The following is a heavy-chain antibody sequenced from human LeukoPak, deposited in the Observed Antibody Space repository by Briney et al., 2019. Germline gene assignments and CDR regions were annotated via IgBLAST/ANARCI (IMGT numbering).Heavy chain of an antibody. J-gene: IGHJ4*02. V-gene: IGHV1-18*01. D-gene: IGHD6-19*01. CDR2: ISAYNGNT. CDR1: GYTFTSYG. CDR3: ARGRYGQQWLVEEGSWFDY. Sequence: ASVKVSCKASGYTFTSYGISWVRQAPGQGLEWMGWISAYNGNTNYAQKLQGRVTMTTDTSTSTAYMELRSLRSDDTAMYYCARGRYGQQWLVEEGSWFDYWGQGTLVTVSS.